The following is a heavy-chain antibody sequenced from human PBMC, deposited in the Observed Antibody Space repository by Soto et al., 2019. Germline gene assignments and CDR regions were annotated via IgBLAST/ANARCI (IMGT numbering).Heavy chain of an antibody. Sequence: ASVKVSCKASGYTFTSYGISWVRQAPGQGLEWMGWISAYNGNTNYAQKLQGRVTMATDTSTSTAYMELRSLRSDDTAVYYCARDIERTYYYDSSGYYPRDYWGQGTLVTVSS. J-gene: IGHJ4*02. D-gene: IGHD3-22*01. CDR2: ISAYNGNT. V-gene: IGHV1-18*01. CDR1: GYTFTSYG. CDR3: ARDIERTYYYDSSGYYPRDY.